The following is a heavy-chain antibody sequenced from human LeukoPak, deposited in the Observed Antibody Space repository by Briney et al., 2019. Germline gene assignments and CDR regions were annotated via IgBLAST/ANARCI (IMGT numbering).Heavy chain of an antibody. CDR3: ARYGYYGSGNLVDY. CDR2: IYNSGST. V-gene: IGHV4-38-2*02. Sequence: SETLSLTCTVSGYSISSGYYWGWIRQPPGKGLEWIGSIYNSGSTYSNPSLKSRVTISVDTSKNQFSLKVSSVTAADTAAYYCARYGYYGSGNLVDYRGQGTLVTVSS. D-gene: IGHD3-10*01. CDR1: GYSISSGYY. J-gene: IGHJ4*02.